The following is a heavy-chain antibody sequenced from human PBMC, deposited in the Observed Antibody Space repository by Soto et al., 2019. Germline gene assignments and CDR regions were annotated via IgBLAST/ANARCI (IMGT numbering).Heavy chain of an antibody. CDR3: ATRMTTAPY. CDR2: IYSGGGT. J-gene: IGHJ4*02. CDR1: LFIVSDNY. Sequence: EVRLVQSGGGLVQPGGSLRLSCAASLFIVSDNYMSWVRQAPGKGLEWVSLIYSGGGTDYAESVKGRFTMSRDNPKNTLYLQMNSLKAEDTVIYYCATRMTTAPYWGQGTVVTVSS. V-gene: IGHV3-66*01. D-gene: IGHD4-17*01.